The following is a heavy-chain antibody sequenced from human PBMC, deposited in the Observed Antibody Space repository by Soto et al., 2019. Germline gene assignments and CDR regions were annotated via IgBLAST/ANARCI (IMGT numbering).Heavy chain of an antibody. CDR1: GFSLSNGKVR. V-gene: IGHV2-26*01. CDR3: ARILFGRSVAGGYFYMDV. CDR2: IFSNDEK. J-gene: IGHJ6*03. Sequence: HVTLKESGPVLVKPTETLTLTCTVSGFSLSNGKVRVSWIHQPPGKALEWLAHIFSNDEKSYRTSLKSRLTISEDTSKSQVVLTMTNLDPVDTSTYYCARILFGRSVAGGYFYMDVWGKGTTVTVSS. D-gene: IGHD6-19*01.